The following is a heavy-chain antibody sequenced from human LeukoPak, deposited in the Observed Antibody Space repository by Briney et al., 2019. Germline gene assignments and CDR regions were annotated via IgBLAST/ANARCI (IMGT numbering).Heavy chain of an antibody. CDR1: GYTFTSYG. J-gene: IGHJ4*02. D-gene: IGHD3-22*01. Sequence: ASVKVSCKASGYTFTSYGISWVRQAPGQGLEWMGWISAYNGNTNYAQKLQGRVTMTTDTSTSTAYMELRSLRSDDTAVYYCARDLYYYDSSGYVLGYWGQGTLVTVSS. CDR3: ARDLYYYDSSGYVLGY. CDR2: ISAYNGNT. V-gene: IGHV1-18*01.